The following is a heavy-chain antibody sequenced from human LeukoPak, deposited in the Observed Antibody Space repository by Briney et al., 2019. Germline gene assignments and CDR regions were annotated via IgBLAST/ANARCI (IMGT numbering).Heavy chain of an antibody. CDR1: GFTFSSYA. V-gene: IGHV3-64D*06. D-gene: IGHD3-10*01. CDR3: VKDLYYGSGSYYPALDY. Sequence: PGGSLRLSCSASGFTFSSYAMHWVRQAPGKGLEYVSAISSNGGSTYYADSVKGRFTISRDNSKNTLYLQMSSLRAEDTAVYYCVKDLYYGSGSYYPALDYWGQGTLVTASS. CDR2: ISSNGGST. J-gene: IGHJ4*02.